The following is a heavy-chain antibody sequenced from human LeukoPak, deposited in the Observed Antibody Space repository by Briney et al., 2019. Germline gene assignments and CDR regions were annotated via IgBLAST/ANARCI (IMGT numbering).Heavy chain of an antibody. V-gene: IGHV4-34*01. D-gene: IGHD3-10*01. CDR2: INHSGST. Sequence: SETLSLTCAVYGGSFSGYYWSWIRQPPGKGLEWIGEINHSGSTNYNPSLKSRVAISVDTSKNQFSLKLSSVTAADTAVYYCARGCVVRGKRSKEYFQHWGQGTLVTVSS. CDR3: ARGCVVRGKRSKEYFQH. J-gene: IGHJ1*01. CDR1: GGSFSGYY.